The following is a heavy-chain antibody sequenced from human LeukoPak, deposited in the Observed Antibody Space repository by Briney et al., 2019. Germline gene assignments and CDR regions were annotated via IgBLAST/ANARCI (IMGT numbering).Heavy chain of an antibody. V-gene: IGHV3-48*01. CDR3: AKTNTMVRGVMSPFDY. CDR2: ISSSSSTI. Sequence: GGSLRLSCAASGFTFSSYSMNWVRQAPGKGLEWVSYISSSSSTIYYADSVKGRFTISRDNSKNTLYLQMNSLRAEDTAVYYCAKTNTMVRGVMSPFDYWGQGTLVTVSS. CDR1: GFTFSSYS. D-gene: IGHD3-10*01. J-gene: IGHJ4*02.